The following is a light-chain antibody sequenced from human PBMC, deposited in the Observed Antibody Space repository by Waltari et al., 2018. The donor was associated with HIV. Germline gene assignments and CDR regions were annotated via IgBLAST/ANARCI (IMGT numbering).Light chain of an antibody. CDR2: DVS. CDR1: STDVGAYNP. Sequence: QSVLTQPRSVSGSPGQSLTISCTGASTDVGAYNPVSWYQQHPDKHPHVIIFDVSQRPSGVSDRFSGSKSGNTASLTISGLRAEDEANYYCCSYAGSYTLVFGGGTKLTVL. J-gene: IGLJ2*01. V-gene: IGLV2-11*01. CDR3: CSYAGSYTLV.